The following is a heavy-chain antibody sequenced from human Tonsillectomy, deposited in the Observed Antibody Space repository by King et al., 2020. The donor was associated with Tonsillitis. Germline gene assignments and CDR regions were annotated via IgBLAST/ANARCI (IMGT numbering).Heavy chain of an antibody. J-gene: IGHJ6*02. CDR3: TSPLEYDYYYYGMDV. CDR1: GFTFSGSA. D-gene: IGHD1-1*01. CDR2: IRSKANSYAT. V-gene: IGHV3-73*01. Sequence: QLVESGGGLVQPGGSLKLSCAASGFTFSGSAMHWVRQASGKGLEWVGRIRSKANSYATAYAASVKGRFTISRDDSKNTAYLQMNSLKTEDTAVYYCTSPLEYDYYYYGMDVWGQGTTVTVSS.